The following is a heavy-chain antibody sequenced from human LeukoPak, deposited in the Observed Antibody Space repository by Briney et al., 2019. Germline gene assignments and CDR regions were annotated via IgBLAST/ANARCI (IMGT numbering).Heavy chain of an antibody. CDR2: IYTSGST. CDR3: ALSGPKDPFDI. Sequence: PSETLSLTCTVSGGSISSGSYYWSWIRQPAGKGLEWIGRIYTSGSTNYNPSLKSRVTISVDTSKNQFSLKLSSVTAADTAVYYCALSGPKDPFDIWGQGTMATVSS. CDR1: GGSISSGSYY. J-gene: IGHJ3*02. V-gene: IGHV4-61*02. D-gene: IGHD3-3*01.